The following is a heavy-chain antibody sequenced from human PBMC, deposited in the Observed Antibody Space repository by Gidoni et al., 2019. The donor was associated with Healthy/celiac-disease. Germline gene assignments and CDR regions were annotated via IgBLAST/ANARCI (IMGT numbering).Heavy chain of an antibody. V-gene: IGHV3-15*01. D-gene: IGHD4-17*01. CDR3: TTTIDY. CDR1: GFTFSNAW. CDR2: IKRKTDGGTT. Sequence: EVQLVEAGGGVVKPGGSLRLSCAASGFTFSNAWMSWVRQAPGKGLEWVGRIKRKTDGGTTDYAAPVKGRFTISRDDSKNTLYLQMNSLKTEDTAVYYCTTTIDYWGQGTLVTVSS. J-gene: IGHJ4*02.